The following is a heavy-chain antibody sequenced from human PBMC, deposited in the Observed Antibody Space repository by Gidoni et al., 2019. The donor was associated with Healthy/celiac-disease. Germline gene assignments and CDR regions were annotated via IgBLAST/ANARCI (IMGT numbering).Heavy chain of an antibody. CDR2: IIPIFGTA. J-gene: IGHJ4*02. Sequence: QVQLVQSGAEVTNPGSSVKVSYKASVCPFSSYAISWVRQAPGQGLEWMGGIIPIFGTANYAQKFQGRVTITADESTSTAYMERSSLRYEDTAVYDWAREYMVRGVITYWGQGTLVTVSS. V-gene: IGHV1-69*01. CDR3: AREYMVRGVITY. D-gene: IGHD3-10*01. CDR1: VCPFSSYA.